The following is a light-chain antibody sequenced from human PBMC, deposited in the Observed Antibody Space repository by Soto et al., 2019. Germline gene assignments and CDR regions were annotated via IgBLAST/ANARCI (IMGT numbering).Light chain of an antibody. J-gene: IGLJ3*02. V-gene: IGLV2-23*02. CDR2: EVT. CDR3: CSDVSKTTTL. Sequence: QSVLTQPASVSGSPGQSITISCTGTSYDVGNYNLVSWYQQHPGKAPKLLISEVTKRPSGVSNRCSGSKSGNTASLTISGLQADDEADYYGCSDVSKTTTLFGGGTKLTVL. CDR1: SYDVGNYNL.